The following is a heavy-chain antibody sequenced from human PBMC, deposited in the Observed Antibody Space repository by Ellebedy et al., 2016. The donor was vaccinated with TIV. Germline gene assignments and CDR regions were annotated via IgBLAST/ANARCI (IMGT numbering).Heavy chain of an antibody. J-gene: IGHJ5*02. V-gene: IGHV1-69*04. CDR2: IIPILGIA. CDR1: GATFNTYA. D-gene: IGHD2-21*01. CDR3: ASQDCTVRKCDSDWFDP. Sequence: AASVKVSCKASGATFNTYAITWVRQAPGQGLEWMGRIIPILGIANYAQKFQGRVTITADKTTNTAYMELRNLRSEDTAVYYCASQDCTVRKCDSDWFDPWGQGTLVTVSS.